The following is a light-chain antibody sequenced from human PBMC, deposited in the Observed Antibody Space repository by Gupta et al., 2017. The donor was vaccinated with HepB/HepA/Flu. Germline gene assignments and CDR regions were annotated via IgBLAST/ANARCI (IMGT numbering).Light chain of an antibody. J-gene: IGLJ2*01. CDR1: SSNVGGYNY. Sequence: SALTQPASVSGSPGQALTISCTETSSNVGGYNYVSWYQHQPGKAPNLIIYDVSKRPSGVSNRFAGSKSGNTASLTISGLQAEDEADYYCSSYTSSSTVVFGGGTKLTVL. CDR3: SSYTSSSTVV. CDR2: DVS. V-gene: IGLV2-14*03.